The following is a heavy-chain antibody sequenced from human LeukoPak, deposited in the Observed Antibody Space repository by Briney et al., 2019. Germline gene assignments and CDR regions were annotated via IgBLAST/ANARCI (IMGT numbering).Heavy chain of an antibody. CDR2: IGYDGVNK. J-gene: IGHJ5*02. CDR3: ARDRSGGSLLLYWFDP. D-gene: IGHD2-15*01. V-gene: IGHV3-30*14. Sequence: GESLRLSCAASGFTFSSYPMHWVRQAPGKGLEWVAVIGYDGVNKFYTDSVKGRFTISRDDSKNTLYLQMDSLRPEDTALYYCARDRSGGSLLLYWFDPWGQGTLVTVSS. CDR1: GFTFSSYP.